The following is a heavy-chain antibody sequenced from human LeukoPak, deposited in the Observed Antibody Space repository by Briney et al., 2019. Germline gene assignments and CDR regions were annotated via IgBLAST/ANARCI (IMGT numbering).Heavy chain of an antibody. CDR1: GGSISSYY. CDR3: ARVVYCSGGSCSMSKTSTFDY. CDR2: IYTSGST. V-gene: IGHV4-4*07. J-gene: IGHJ4*02. D-gene: IGHD2-15*01. Sequence: SETLSLTCTVSGGSISSYYWSWIRQPAGKGLEWIGRIYTSGSTNYNPSLKSRVTMSVDTSKNQFSLKLSSVTAADTAVYYCARVVYCSGGSCSMSKTSTFDYWGQGTLVTVSS.